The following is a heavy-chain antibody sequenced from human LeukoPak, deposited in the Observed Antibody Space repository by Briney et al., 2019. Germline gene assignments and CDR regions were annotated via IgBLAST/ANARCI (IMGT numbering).Heavy chain of an antibody. CDR1: GFNFDDYD. V-gene: IGHV3-20*04. CDR2: INWNGGST. CDR3: AKGTGSTSGWYYFDF. Sequence: GGSLRLSCAASGFNFDDYDMSWVRQAPGKGLEWVSGINWNGGSTGYADSVKGRFTISRDNAKNSLYLQMNSLRSEDTAVYYCAKGTGSTSGWYYFDFWGQGTLVTVSS. J-gene: IGHJ4*02. D-gene: IGHD6-19*01.